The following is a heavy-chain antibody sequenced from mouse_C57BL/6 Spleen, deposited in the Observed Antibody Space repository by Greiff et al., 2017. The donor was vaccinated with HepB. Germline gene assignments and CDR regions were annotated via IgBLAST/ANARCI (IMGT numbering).Heavy chain of an antibody. J-gene: IGHJ3*01. D-gene: IGHD1-1*02. Sequence: EVQLQQSGAELVRPGASVKLSCTASGFNIKDDYMHWVKQRPEQGLEWIGWIDPENGDTEYASKFQGKATITADTSSNTTYLQLSSLTSEDTTVYYCTLLWSAGFAYWGQGTLVTVSA. CDR3: TLLWSAGFAY. V-gene: IGHV14-4*01. CDR2: IDPENGDT. CDR1: GFNIKDDY.